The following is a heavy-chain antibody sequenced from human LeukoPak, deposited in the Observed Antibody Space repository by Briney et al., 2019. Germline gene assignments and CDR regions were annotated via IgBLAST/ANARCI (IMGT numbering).Heavy chain of an antibody. CDR1: GFIFSSYS. CDR2: ITGSGGNT. D-gene: IGHD4-23*01. J-gene: IGHJ4*02. Sequence: GGSLRLSCAASGFIFSSYSMSWVRQAPGKGLEWVSVITGSGGNTYCADSVKGRFTISRDNSKNTLYLQMNSLRAEDTAVYYCAKSLAGYGGFDYWGQGTLVTVSS. V-gene: IGHV3-23*01. CDR3: AKSLAGYGGFDY.